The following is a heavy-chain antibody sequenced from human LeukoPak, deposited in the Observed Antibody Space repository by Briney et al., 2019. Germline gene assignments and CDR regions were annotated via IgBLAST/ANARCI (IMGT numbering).Heavy chain of an antibody. Sequence: PSETLSLTCSVSGGSIDTTIYFWVWIRQPPGKGLEWIGNIYYNGDTYYNPSLESRVTLSMDTSKNRFSLRLSSVTAADTPVYYCARTLSARDWFDPWGQGTLVTVSS. V-gene: IGHV4-39*02. CDR2: IYYNGDT. D-gene: IGHD3-3*02. CDR1: GGSIDTTIYF. J-gene: IGHJ5*02. CDR3: ARTLSARDWFDP.